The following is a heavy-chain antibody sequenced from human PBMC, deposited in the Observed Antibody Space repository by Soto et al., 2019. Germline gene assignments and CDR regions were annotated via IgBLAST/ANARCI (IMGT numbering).Heavy chain of an antibody. J-gene: IGHJ6*02. V-gene: IGHV3-74*01. D-gene: IGHD3-22*01. CDR1: GFTFSSYW. Sequence: HPGGSLRLSCAASGFTFSSYWIHWVRQAPGMGLVWVSRSNSDGSSTSYADSVKGRFTISRDNAKNTLYLQMNSLRAEDTAVYYCARAIGYYGMDVWGQGPTVTVSS. CDR2: SNSDGSST. CDR3: ARAIGYYGMDV.